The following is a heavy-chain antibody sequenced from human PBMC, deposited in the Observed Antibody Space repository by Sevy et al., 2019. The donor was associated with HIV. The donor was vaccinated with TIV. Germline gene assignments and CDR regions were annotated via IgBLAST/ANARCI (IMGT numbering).Heavy chain of an antibody. J-gene: IGHJ4*02. CDR1: GITFSNTW. CDR2: IKRKTDSGTT. CDR3: TTEGLYCSDDTCHSEGFDY. V-gene: IGHV3-15*01. Sequence: GGSLRLSCAASGITFSNTWMSWVRQAPGKGLEWLGRIKRKTDSGTTDYAAPVKGRFTISRDDSKNTLHLQMNGLKTEDTAVYYCTTEGLYCSDDTCHSEGFDYWGQGTLVTVSS. D-gene: IGHD2-15*01.